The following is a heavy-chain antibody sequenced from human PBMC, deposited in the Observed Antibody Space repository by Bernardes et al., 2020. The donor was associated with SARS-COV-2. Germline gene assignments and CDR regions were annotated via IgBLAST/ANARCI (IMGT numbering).Heavy chain of an antibody. D-gene: IGHD1-26*01. Sequence: EGSLILSCAASGFTFKNFGMHWVRQAPGQGLEWVALISYDGNNKFYADSVKGRFTISRDNSKSTLFLQMSSLRAEDTAVYYCARGYYAGDPGGQGTLVTVSS. J-gene: IGHJ5*02. CDR3: ARGYYAGDP. CDR2: ISYDGNNK. V-gene: IGHV3-30*03. CDR1: GFTFKNFG.